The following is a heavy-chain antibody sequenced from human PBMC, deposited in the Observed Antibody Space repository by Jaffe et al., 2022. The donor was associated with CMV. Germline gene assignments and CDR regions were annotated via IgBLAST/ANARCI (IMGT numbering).Heavy chain of an antibody. D-gene: IGHD2-15*01. CDR3: TREGCSGGSCYYYYMDV. V-gene: IGHV3-49*04. Sequence: EVQLVESGGGLVQPGRSLRLSCTASGFTFGDYAMSWVRQAPGKGLEWVGFIRSKAYGGTTEYAASVKGRFTISRDDSKSIAYLQMNSLKTEDTAVYYCTREGCSGGSCYYYYMDVWGKGTTVTVSS. J-gene: IGHJ6*03. CDR2: IRSKAYGGTT. CDR1: GFTFGDYA.